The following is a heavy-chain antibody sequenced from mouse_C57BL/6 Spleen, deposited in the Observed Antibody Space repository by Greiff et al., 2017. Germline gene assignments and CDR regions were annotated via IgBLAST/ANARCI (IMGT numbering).Heavy chain of an antibody. Sequence: VQLQQPGAELVKPGASVKLSCKASGYTFTSYWMQWVKQRPGQGLEWIGEIDPSDSYTNYNQKFKGKATLTVDTSSSTAYMQLSNLTSEDSAVYYCARRAAQAWFAYWGQGTLVTVSA. J-gene: IGHJ3*01. V-gene: IGHV1-50*01. CDR3: ARRAAQAWFAY. CDR1: GYTFTSYW. D-gene: IGHD3-2*02. CDR2: IDPSDSYT.